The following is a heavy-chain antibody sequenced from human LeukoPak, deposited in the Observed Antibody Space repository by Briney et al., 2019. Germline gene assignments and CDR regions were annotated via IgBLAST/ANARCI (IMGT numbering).Heavy chain of an antibody. Sequence: SETLSLTCAVSDDSFSSHYWTWIRRPPGKGLEWVGYISYIGSTNYNPSLKSRVTISIDTSKNEFSLKLTSVTAADTAVYYCARDLVTVTKGFDIWGQGTMVTVSS. J-gene: IGHJ3*02. D-gene: IGHD4-17*01. CDR3: ARDLVTVTKGFDI. V-gene: IGHV4-59*11. CDR2: ISYIGST. CDR1: DDSFSSHY.